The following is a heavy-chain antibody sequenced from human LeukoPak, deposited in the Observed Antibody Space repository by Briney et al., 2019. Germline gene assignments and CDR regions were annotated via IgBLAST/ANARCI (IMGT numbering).Heavy chain of an antibody. CDR1: GFTFSGYW. CDR3: ARGPYGGGYYVGDF. D-gene: IGHD1-26*01. V-gene: IGHV3-74*01. J-gene: IGHJ4*02. CDR2: INSDGSST. Sequence: HSGGSLRLSCAASGFTFSGYWMHWVRQAPGKGLVLVSRINSDGSSTSYADSVKGRFTISRDNAKNTLYLQMNSLRAEDTAVYYCARGPYGGGYYVGDFWGQGSLLTVSS.